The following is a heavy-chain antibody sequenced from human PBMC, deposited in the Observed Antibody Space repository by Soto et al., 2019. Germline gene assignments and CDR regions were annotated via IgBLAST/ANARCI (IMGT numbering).Heavy chain of an antibody. CDR1: GYTLTSYG. Sequence: ASVKVSCKASGYTLTSYGISWVRQAPGQGLEWMGWISAYNGNTNYAQKLQGRVTMTTDTSTSTAYMELRSLRSDDTAVYYCARDRFQIAARPLGLDVWGQGTTVTVSS. J-gene: IGHJ6*02. D-gene: IGHD6-6*01. CDR3: ARDRFQIAARPLGLDV. CDR2: ISAYNGNT. V-gene: IGHV1-18*04.